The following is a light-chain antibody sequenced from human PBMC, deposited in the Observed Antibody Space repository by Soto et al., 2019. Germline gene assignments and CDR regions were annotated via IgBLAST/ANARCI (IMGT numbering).Light chain of an antibody. J-gene: IGKJ5*01. Sequence: DIQMTQSPSSLSASVGDRVTITCRASQSISSYLNWYQQKPGKAPKLLIYAASSLQSGVPSRFSGSGSGIYFTLTNSSLQPEDFATYYCQQSYSTPITFGQGTRLEIK. V-gene: IGKV1-39*01. CDR3: QQSYSTPIT. CDR2: AAS. CDR1: QSISSY.